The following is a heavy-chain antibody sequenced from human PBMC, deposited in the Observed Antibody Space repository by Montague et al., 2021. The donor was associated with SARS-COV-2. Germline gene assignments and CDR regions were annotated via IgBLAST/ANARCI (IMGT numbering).Heavy chain of an antibody. CDR1: GGSISSYY. CDR3: ARGSGWMGNAFDI. V-gene: IGHV4-59*01. Sequence: SETLSLTCTVSGGSISSYYWSWIWQPPGKGLERIGYIYYSGSTNXNPSPKSRVTISVDTSKNQFSLKLSSVTAADTAVYYCARGSGWMGNAFDIWGQGTMVTVSS. J-gene: IGHJ3*02. D-gene: IGHD6-19*01. CDR2: IYYSGST.